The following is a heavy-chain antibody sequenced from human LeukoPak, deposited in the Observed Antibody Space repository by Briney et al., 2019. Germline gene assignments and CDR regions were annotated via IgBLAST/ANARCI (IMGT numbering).Heavy chain of an antibody. V-gene: IGHV3-23*01. J-gene: IGHJ4*02. CDR1: GFTFSNYA. Sequence: QTGGSLRLPCAASGFTFSNYAMSWVRQTPGKGLECVSVVTGSGGDTYYTGSVRGRFTISRDNSNNALYLQMDSLRAEDTAVYYCANWIGSSSRDYWGQGTLVTVSS. D-gene: IGHD6-6*01. CDR3: ANWIGSSSRDY. CDR2: VTGSGGDT.